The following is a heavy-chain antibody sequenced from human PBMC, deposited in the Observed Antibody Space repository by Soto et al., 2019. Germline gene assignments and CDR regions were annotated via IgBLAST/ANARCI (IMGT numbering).Heavy chain of an antibody. CDR3: AREGVTEISPTTRTSWFDP. D-gene: IGHD1-20*01. J-gene: IGHJ5*02. CDR1: AGSISSGGYY. CDR2: IYYSGST. V-gene: IGHV4-61*08. Sequence: PSETLSLTCTVSAGSISSGGYYWSWIRQHPGKGLERIGYIYYSGSTNYNPSLKSRVTISVDTSKNQFSLKLSSVTAADTAVYYCAREGVTEISPTTRTSWFDPWGQGTLVTVSS.